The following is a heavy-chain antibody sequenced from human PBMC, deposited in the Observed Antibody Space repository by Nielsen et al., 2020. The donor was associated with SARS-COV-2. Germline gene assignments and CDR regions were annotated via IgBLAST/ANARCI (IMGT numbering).Heavy chain of an antibody. D-gene: IGHD5-24*01. J-gene: IGHJ4*02. CDR3: ARWGDGLDYSHGAYYFDY. Sequence: SETLSLTCTVSGASIRSYYWSWLRQPPGKGLEWIGYIHSIGSTNYNPSLKSRVTISADTSKNQFSLRLTSVTAADTAVYYCARWGDGLDYSHGAYYFDYWGQGTLVTVSS. V-gene: IGHV4-59*12. CDR2: IHSIGST. CDR1: GASIRSYY.